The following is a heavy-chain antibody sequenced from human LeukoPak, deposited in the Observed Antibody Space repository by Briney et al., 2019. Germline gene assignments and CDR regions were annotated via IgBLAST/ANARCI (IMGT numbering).Heavy chain of an antibody. Sequence: GGSLRLSCAASGFTFSSYDMHWVRQAPGEGLEWVAIISYDGSNKYYADSVKGRFTISRDNSKSTLYLQMNSLRAEDTAVYYCARSKSSSSPNFDYWGQGTLVTVSS. J-gene: IGHJ4*02. CDR3: ARSKSSSSPNFDY. CDR1: GFTFSSYD. CDR2: ISYDGSNK. D-gene: IGHD6-6*01. V-gene: IGHV3-30*19.